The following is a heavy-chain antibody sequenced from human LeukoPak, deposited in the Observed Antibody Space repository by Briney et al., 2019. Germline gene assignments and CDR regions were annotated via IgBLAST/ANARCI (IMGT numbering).Heavy chain of an antibody. J-gene: IGHJ4*02. V-gene: IGHV3-23*01. CDR1: GFTVSNYA. Sequence: GGSLRLSCAASGFTVSNYAMSWVRQAPGKGLEWVSSISRSGSSTYYADSVKGRFTISRDNSKNTLYLQMNSLRAEDTAVFYCAKCSSGWYNDYWGQGTLVTVSS. CDR3: AKCSSGWYNDY. D-gene: IGHD6-19*01. CDR2: ISRSGSST.